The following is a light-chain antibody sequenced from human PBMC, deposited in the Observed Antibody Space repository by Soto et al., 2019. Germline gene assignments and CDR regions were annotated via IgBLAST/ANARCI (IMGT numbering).Light chain of an antibody. J-gene: IGKJ3*01. CDR3: QQYDNLPGFT. CDR1: QDISNY. Sequence: DIQMTQSPSSLSASVGNRVTITGQASQDISNYLNWYQQKPGKAPKLLIYDASNLETGVPSRFSGSGSGTDFTFTISSLQPEDIATYYCQQYDNLPGFTFGPGTKVDIK. CDR2: DAS. V-gene: IGKV1-33*01.